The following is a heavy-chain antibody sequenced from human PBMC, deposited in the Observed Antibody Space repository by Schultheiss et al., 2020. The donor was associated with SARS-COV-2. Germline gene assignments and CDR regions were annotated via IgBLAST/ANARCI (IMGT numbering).Heavy chain of an antibody. CDR3: ARSTTQYSSSWYGRYYYYGMDV. V-gene: IGHV1-69*13. J-gene: IGHJ6*02. D-gene: IGHD6-13*01. CDR2: IIPIFGTA. CDR1: GGTFSSYA. Sequence: SVKVSCKASGGTFSSYAISWVRQAPGQGLEWMGGIIPIFGTANYAQKFQGRVTITADESTSTAYMELSSLRSEDTAVYYCARSTTQYSSSWYGRYYYYGMDVWGQGTTVTVSS.